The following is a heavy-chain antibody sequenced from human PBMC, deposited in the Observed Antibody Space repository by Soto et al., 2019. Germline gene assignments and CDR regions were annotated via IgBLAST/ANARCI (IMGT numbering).Heavy chain of an antibody. D-gene: IGHD1-1*01. CDR2: INPNKGAT. CDR1: RYIFTAYF. CDR3: ASHDPGARFDP. V-gene: IGHV1-2*02. J-gene: IGHJ5*02. Sequence: QVQLVQSGAEVKKPGASVKVSCKAPRYIFTAYFMHWVRQAPGQGLEWMGWINPNKGATHYGLSFQGRVTMTRDTSIITAYMELSSLRSDDTAVYYGASHDPGARFDPWGQGTLFIVSS.